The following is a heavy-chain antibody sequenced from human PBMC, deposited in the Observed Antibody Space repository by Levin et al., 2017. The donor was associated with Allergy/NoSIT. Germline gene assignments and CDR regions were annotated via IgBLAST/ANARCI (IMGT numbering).Heavy chain of an antibody. D-gene: IGHD1-26*01. Sequence: GGSLRLSCAASGFTFSSYEMNWVRQAPGKGLEWVSYISSTSTTIHYADSVKGRFTVSRDNAKNSLYLHMNSLRDEDTAVYYCARPTFDYWGQGTLVTVSS. V-gene: IGHV3-48*02. J-gene: IGHJ4*02. CDR3: ARPTFDY. CDR1: GFTFSSYE. CDR2: ISSTSTTI.